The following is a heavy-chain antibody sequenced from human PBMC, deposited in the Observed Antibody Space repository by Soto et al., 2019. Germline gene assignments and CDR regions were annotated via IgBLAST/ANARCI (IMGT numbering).Heavy chain of an antibody. D-gene: IGHD3-22*01. V-gene: IGHV3-30-3*01. CDR2: ISYDGNNK. J-gene: IGHJ4*02. CDR3: ARGVGTMIVVAVGNYFDF. Sequence: QLHLVESGGGVVQPGRSLRLSCAASGFTFSSYAMHWVRQAPGKGLEWVAVISYDGNNKFYADSVKGRFTISRDNSKNTLYLQMNSLRAEDTAVYYCARGVGTMIVVAVGNYFDFWGQGTLVTVSS. CDR1: GFTFSSYA.